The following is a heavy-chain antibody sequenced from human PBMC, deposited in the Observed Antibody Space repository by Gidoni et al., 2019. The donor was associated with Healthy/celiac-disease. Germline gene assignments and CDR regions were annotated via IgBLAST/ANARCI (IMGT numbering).Heavy chain of an antibody. Sequence: QVQLVQSGAEVKKPGSSVKVSRKASGGTFSSYAISWVRQAPGQGLERMGGIIPIFGTANYAQKFQGRVTITADESTSTAYMELSSLRSEDTAVYYCARSLEWLSPNWFDPWGQGTLVTVSS. J-gene: IGHJ5*02. D-gene: IGHD3-3*01. V-gene: IGHV1-69*01. CDR3: ARSLEWLSPNWFDP. CDR1: GGTFSSYA. CDR2: IIPIFGTA.